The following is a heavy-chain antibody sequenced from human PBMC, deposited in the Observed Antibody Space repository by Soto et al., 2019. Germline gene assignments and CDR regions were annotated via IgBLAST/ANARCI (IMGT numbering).Heavy chain of an antibody. V-gene: IGHV4-59*08. CDR3: ARHWSYSSGWVDY. D-gene: IGHD6-19*01. Sequence: ASETLSLTCTVSGGSISSYYWSWIRQPPGKGLEWIGYIYYSGSTNYNPSLKSRVTISVDTSKNQFSLKLSSVTAADTAVYYCARHWSYSSGWVDYWGQGTLVTVS. J-gene: IGHJ4*02. CDR2: IYYSGST. CDR1: GGSISSYY.